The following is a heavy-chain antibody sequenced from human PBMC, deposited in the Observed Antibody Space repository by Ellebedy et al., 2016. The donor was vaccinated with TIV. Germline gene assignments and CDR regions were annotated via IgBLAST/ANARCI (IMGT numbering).Heavy chain of an antibody. J-gene: IGHJ4*02. Sequence: AASVKVSCKTSGYTFTSYGISWVRQAPGQGLEWMGWISANNDDTNYAQKFQGRVTMTTDTSTTTVYMELRSLRSDDTAVYYCARDWSGHWGQGTLVTVSS. CDR1: GYTFTSYG. V-gene: IGHV1-18*04. D-gene: IGHD3-3*01. CDR2: ISANNDDT. CDR3: ARDWSGH.